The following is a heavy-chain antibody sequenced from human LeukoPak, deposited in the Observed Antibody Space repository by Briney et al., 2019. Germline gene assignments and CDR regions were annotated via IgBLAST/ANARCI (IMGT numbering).Heavy chain of an antibody. CDR1: GGSISSSSYY. J-gene: IGHJ3*02. CDR2: IYYSGST. Sequence: SETLSLTCTVSGGSISSSSYYWGWIRQPPGKGLEWIGSIYYSGSTYYNPSLKSRVTISVDTSKNQFSLKLSSVTAADTAVYYCARHPSVWCGGHGDAFDIWGQGTMVTVSS. V-gene: IGHV4-39*01. CDR3: ARHPSVWCGGHGDAFDI. D-gene: IGHD4/OR15-4a*01.